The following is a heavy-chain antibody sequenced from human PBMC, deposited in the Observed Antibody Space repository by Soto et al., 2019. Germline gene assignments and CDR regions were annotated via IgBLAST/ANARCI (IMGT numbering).Heavy chain of an antibody. D-gene: IGHD2-15*01. CDR1: GFTFSSYS. Sequence: EVQLVESGGGLVKPGGSLRLSCAASGFTFSSYSMNWVRQAPGKGLEWVSSISSSSSYIYYADSVKGRFTISREDAKNSLYPQMNSLRAEDTAVYYCAREKPDRYCCGGSCYSTYFDYWGQGTLVTVSS. CDR3: AREKPDRYCCGGSCYSTYFDY. V-gene: IGHV3-21*01. CDR2: ISSSSSYI. J-gene: IGHJ4*02.